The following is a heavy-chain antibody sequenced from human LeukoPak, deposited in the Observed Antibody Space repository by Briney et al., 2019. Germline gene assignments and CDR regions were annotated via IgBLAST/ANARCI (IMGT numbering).Heavy chain of an antibody. CDR3: ARRRVATTLSVWYFDL. Sequence: GESLKISCKGSGYSFTSYWISWVRQMPGKGLEWMGRIDPSDSYTNYSPSFQGHVTISADKSISAAYLQWSSLKASDTAMYCCARRRVATTLSVWYFDLWGRGTLVTVSS. V-gene: IGHV5-10-1*01. CDR2: IDPSDSYT. J-gene: IGHJ2*01. CDR1: GYSFTSYW. D-gene: IGHD5-12*01.